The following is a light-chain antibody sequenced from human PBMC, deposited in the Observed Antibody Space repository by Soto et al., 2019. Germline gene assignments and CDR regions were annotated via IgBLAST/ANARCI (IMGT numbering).Light chain of an antibody. CDR1: QSVSSN. V-gene: IGKV3-15*01. CDR3: QQYYNWPYT. J-gene: IGKJ2*01. Sequence: EIVMTQSPATLSVSPGERATLSCRASQSVSSNLAWYQQKPGQAPRLLIYGASTRATGIPARFSASGSGTEFTLTISSLQSEDFAVYYCQQYYNWPYTFGQGTKLEIK. CDR2: GAS.